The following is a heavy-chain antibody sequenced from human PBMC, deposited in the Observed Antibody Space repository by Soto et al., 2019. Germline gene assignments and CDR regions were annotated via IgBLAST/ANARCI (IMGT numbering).Heavy chain of an antibody. J-gene: IGHJ6*03. D-gene: IGHD3-3*01. V-gene: IGHV3-21*01. CDR2: ISSSSSYI. CDR3: ARVPTYNFWTNYYMDV. Sequence: GGSLRLSCAASGFTFSSYSMNWVRQAPGKGLEWVSSISSSSSYIYYADSVRGRFTISRDNAKNSLYLQMNSLRAEDTAVYYCARVPTYNFWTNYYMDVWGKGTTVTVSS. CDR1: GFTFSSYS.